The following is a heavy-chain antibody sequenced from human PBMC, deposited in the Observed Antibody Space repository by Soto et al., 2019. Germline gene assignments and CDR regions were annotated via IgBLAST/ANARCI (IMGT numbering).Heavy chain of an antibody. J-gene: IGHJ6*02. D-gene: IGHD2-8*01. CDR2: ISAHNGDT. Sequence: QVQLVQSGGEVKKPGASVKVSCKASGYTFTSYGISWVRQAPGQGLEWMGWISAHNGDTKSAQNLQGRVTMTTDTPTTPAYVDLRSLRSDDPAVYYCARDQGLYVNAPFYYYYGMDVWGQGTTVTVSS. V-gene: IGHV1-18*01. CDR3: ARDQGLYVNAPFYYYYGMDV. CDR1: GYTFTSYG.